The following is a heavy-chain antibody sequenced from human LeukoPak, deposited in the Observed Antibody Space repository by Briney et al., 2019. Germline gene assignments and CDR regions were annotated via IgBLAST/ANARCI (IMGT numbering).Heavy chain of an antibody. CDR1: GFTLSGSA. CDR2: IRSKANSYAT. Sequence: GGSLRLSCAASGFTLSGSAMHWVRQASGKGLEWVGRIRSKANSYATAYAASVKGRFTISRDDSKNTAYLQMNSRKTEDTAVYYCTASDAFDIWGQGTMVTVSS. J-gene: IGHJ3*02. CDR3: TASDAFDI. V-gene: IGHV3-73*01.